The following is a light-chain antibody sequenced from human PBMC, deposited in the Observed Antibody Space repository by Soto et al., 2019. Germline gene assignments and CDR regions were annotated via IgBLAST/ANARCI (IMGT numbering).Light chain of an antibody. Sequence: QSALTQPAFVSGSLGQSITISCTGTSSDVGAYNYVSWYQQHPGTAPKLLICGVSDRPSGVSNRFSGSKSGNTASLTISGLQAEDEATYYCSSYTSSTFYVFGTGTKLTVL. J-gene: IGLJ1*01. CDR2: GVS. V-gene: IGLV2-14*01. CDR3: SSYTSSTFYV. CDR1: SSDVGAYNY.